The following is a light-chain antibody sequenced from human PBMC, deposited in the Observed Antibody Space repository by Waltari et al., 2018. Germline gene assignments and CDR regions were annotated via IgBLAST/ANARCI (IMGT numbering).Light chain of an antibody. J-gene: IGLJ2*01. V-gene: IGLV1-44*01. Sequence: HSVLPKPPSMSGSSEPWVTISCSVGRSLRGSNCLHLYQKLPGTAPKLLIYSNNQRPSGVPDRFSGSKSGSSASLAISGLQSEDEADYYCAAWDARLNGVVFGGGTKLTVL. CDR1: RSLRGSNC. CDR2: SNN. CDR3: AAWDARLNGVV.